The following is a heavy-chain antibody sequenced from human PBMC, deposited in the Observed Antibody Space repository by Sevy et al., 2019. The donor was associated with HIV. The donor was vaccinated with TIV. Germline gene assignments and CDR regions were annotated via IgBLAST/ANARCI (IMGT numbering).Heavy chain of an antibody. CDR2: VYYTGLT. J-gene: IGHJ6*02. Sequence: SETRSLTCSASGGSITSSNYYWGWIRQPPGKGLEWIGSVYYTGLTYYNPSLKSRVTISVDTSKNQFSLNLNSVTAADTAIYYCAREPGGYDYDYGMDVWGQGTTVTVSS. V-gene: IGHV4-39*02. CDR1: GGSITSSNYY. D-gene: IGHD5-12*01. CDR3: AREPGGYDYDYGMDV.